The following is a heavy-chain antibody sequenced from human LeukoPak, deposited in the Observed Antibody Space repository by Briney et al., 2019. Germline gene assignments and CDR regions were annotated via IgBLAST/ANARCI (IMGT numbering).Heavy chain of an antibody. J-gene: IGHJ3*02. V-gene: IGHV4-30-4*01. CDR3: ARAPRYDILVGLNAFDI. D-gene: IGHD3-9*01. Sequence: SETLSLTCTVSGGSISSGDYYWSWIRQPPGKGLEWIGYIYYSGSTYYNPSLKSRVTISVDTSKNQFSLKLSSVTAADTAVYYCARAPRYDILVGLNAFDIWGQGTMVTVSS. CDR2: IYYSGST. CDR1: GGSISSGDYY.